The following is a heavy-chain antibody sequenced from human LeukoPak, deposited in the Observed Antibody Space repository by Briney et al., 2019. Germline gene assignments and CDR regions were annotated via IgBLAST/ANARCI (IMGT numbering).Heavy chain of an antibody. CDR3: ARDSGGAPFDY. D-gene: IGHD1-26*01. CDR1: GFTFTSYG. Sequence: QSGGSLRLSCAASGFTFTSYGMHWVRQAPGKGLEWVAVIWYDGSNKYYADSVKGRFTISRDNSKNTLHLQMNSLRAEDTAVYHCARDSGGAPFDYWGQGTLVTVSS. J-gene: IGHJ4*02. CDR2: IWYDGSNK. V-gene: IGHV3-33*01.